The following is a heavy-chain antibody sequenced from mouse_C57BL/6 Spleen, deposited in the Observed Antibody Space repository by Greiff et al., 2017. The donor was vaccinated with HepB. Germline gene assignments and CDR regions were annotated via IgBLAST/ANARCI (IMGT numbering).Heavy chain of an antibody. J-gene: IGHJ4*01. CDR3: AREEGNYYAMDY. Sequence: VQLQQSGPELVKPGASVKISCKASGYAFSSSWMNWVKQRPGKGLEWIGRIYPGDGDTNYNGKFKGKATLTADKSSSTAYMQLSSLTSEDSAVYCCAREEGNYYAMDYWGQRTSVTVSS. CDR2: IYPGDGDT. V-gene: IGHV1-82*01. CDR1: GYAFSSSW. D-gene: IGHD2-1*01.